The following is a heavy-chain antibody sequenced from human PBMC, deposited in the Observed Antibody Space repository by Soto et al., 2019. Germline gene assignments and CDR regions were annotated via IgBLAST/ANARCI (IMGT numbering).Heavy chain of an antibody. CDR2: INPATGAA. CDR1: GYPVTAYY. V-gene: IGHV1-2*02. CDR3: ARGGGVGVAGSAAFDM. Sequence: QLHLVQSGAVVKKPGASVTVSCSASGYPVTAYYMHWVRQAPGRGLEWMGGINPATGAAKYTQTFHGRVTMTRDTSTSTVFMELSVLTSEDTAVFYCARGGGVGVAGSAAFDMWGQGTLVTVSS. J-gene: IGHJ3*02. D-gene: IGHD3-3*01.